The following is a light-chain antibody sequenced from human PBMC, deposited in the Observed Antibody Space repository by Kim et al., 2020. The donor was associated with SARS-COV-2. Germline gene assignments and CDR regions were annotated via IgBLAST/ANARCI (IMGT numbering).Light chain of an antibody. CDR3: QAWDSSTYL. CDR1: RMGDKY. J-gene: IGLJ1*01. Sequence: SYELTQPPSVSVPPGQTASITCGGDRMGDKYACWYQQKPGQSPVLVIYQDTKRPSGIPERFSGSNSGNTATLTISGTQAMDEADYYCQAWDSSTYLFGT. V-gene: IGLV3-1*01. CDR2: QDT.